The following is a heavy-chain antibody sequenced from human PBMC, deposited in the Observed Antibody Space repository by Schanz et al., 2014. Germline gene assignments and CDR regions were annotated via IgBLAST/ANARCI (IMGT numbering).Heavy chain of an antibody. CDR3: AKDDTQVNGMDV. CDR2: ISDDGRSK. V-gene: IGHV3-30*04. CDR1: GFTFSSYA. Sequence: QVQLVESGGDVVQPGRSLRLSCAASGFTFSSYAMHWVRQASGKGLEWVAVISDDGRSKQYADSVKGRFTISRDNSKNTLYLQMNSLRAEDTAVYYCAKDDTQVNGMDVWGQGTTVTVS. J-gene: IGHJ6*02.